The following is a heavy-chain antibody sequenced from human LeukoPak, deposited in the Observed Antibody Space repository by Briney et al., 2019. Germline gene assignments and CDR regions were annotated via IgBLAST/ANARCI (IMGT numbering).Heavy chain of an antibody. V-gene: IGHV1-8*03. CDR1: GYSFTNYD. D-gene: IGHD1-26*01. CDR2: MNPNSGNT. Sequence: ASVKVSCKTSGYSFTNYDNNWVRQATGQGLEWMGWMNPNSGNTGYAQKFQGRVTITRNTSISTAYMELSSLRSEDTAVYYCARGDVGATDFDYWGQGTLVTVSS. J-gene: IGHJ4*02. CDR3: ARGDVGATDFDY.